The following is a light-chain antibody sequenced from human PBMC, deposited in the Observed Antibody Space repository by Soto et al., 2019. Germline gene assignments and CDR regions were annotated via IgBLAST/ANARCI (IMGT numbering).Light chain of an antibody. CDR1: QYVGTR. CDR2: YTS. J-gene: IGKJ3*01. Sequence: EIVLTQSPATLSSSPGETATLSCRASQYVGTRLAWYQHKPGQAPRLLIYYTSNRATGIPARFSGSGSGTDFTLTINSLAPEDFAIYYCQQYSSWPFTFGPGTKVDIK. CDR3: QQYSSWPFT. V-gene: IGKV3-11*01.